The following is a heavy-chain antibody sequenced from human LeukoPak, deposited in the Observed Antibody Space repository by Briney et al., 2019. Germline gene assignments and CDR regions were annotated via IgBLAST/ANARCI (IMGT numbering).Heavy chain of an antibody. CDR3: VRGYEFWSGYYGEDYMDV. V-gene: IGHV4-39*07. J-gene: IGHJ6*03. CDR2: IYYSGRT. Sequence: PSETLSLTCTVSGGSISSSSYDWGWIRQPPGKGLEWIGSIYYSGRTYYNPSLKSRVTISEDTSKNQFSLNLSSVTAADTAVYYCVRGYEFWSGYYGEDYMDVWGKGTTVTVSS. CDR1: GGSISSSSYD. D-gene: IGHD3-3*01.